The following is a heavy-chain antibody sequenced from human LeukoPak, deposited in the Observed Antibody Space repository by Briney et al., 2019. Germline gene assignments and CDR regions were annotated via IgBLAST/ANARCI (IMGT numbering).Heavy chain of an antibody. CDR2: VYHSGST. D-gene: IGHD3-16*01. Sequence: PSDTLSLTCTLSGHSIRRYYWTWIRQPPGKGLEWLGNVYHSGSTNYNPSLKSRVTISVDTSKYQFSLNLSSVTAADTAVYYCARGLGNCDYWGQGTLVTVSS. V-gene: IGHV4-59*07. CDR3: ARGLGNCDY. CDR1: GHSIRRYY. J-gene: IGHJ4*02.